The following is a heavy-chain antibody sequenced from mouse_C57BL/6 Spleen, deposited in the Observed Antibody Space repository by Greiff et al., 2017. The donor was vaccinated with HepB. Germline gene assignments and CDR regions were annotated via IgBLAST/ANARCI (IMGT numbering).Heavy chain of an antibody. CDR3: AREGSNSGFDY. D-gene: IGHD2-5*01. J-gene: IGHJ2*01. CDR1: GFTFSDYY. CDR2: INYDGSST. V-gene: IGHV5-16*01. Sequence: EVKVVESEGGLVQPGSSMKLSCTASGFTFSDYYMAWVRQVPEKGLEWVANINYDGSSTYYLDSLKSRFIISRDNAKNILYLQMSSLKSEDTATYYCAREGSNSGFDYWGQGTTLTVSS.